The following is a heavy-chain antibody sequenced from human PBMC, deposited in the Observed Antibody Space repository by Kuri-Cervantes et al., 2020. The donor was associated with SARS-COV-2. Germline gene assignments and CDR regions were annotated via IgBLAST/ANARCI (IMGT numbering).Heavy chain of an antibody. CDR3: AKGEGYSYGYYYYGMDV. J-gene: IGHJ6*02. CDR1: GFTFSSYG. V-gene: IGHV3-30*02. D-gene: IGHD5-18*01. Sequence: GGSLRLSCAASGFTFSSYGMHWVRQAPGKGLEWVAVIWYDGSNKYYADSVKGRFTISRDNSKNTLYLQMNSLRAEDTAVYYCAKGEGYSYGYYYYGMDVWGQGTTVTVSS. CDR2: IWYDGSNK.